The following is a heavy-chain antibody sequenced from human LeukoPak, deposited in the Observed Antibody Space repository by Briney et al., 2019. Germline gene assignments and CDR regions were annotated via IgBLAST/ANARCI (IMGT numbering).Heavy chain of an antibody. Sequence: SETLSLTCAVSGGSISSSSYYWGWIRQPPGKGLEWIGYIYHSGSTNYNPSLQGRVTISVDTSKNQFSLNLNSVTAADTAVYYCARGGAARLHFQNWGQGTLVTVSS. CDR2: IYHSGST. V-gene: IGHV4-61*05. CDR1: GGSISSSSYY. J-gene: IGHJ1*01. CDR3: ARGGAARLHFQN. D-gene: IGHD6-6*01.